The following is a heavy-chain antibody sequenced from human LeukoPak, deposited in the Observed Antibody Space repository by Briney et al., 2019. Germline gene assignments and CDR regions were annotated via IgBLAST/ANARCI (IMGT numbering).Heavy chain of an antibody. CDR2: INHSGST. CDR1: GGSFSGYY. CDR3: ARGGRITIFGVAADNWFDP. V-gene: IGHV4-34*01. J-gene: IGHJ5*02. Sequence: SETLSLTCAVYGGSFSGYYWSWIRQPPGKGLEWIGEINHSGSTNYNPSLKSRVTISVDTSKNQFSLRLSSVTAADTAVYYCARGGRITIFGVAADNWFDPWGQGTLVTVSS. D-gene: IGHD3-3*01.